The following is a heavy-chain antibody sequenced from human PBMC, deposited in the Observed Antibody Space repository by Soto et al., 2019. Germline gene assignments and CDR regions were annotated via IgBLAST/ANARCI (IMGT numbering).Heavy chain of an antibody. CDR3: ARTDRDFYGLDV. V-gene: IGHV3-13*01. J-gene: IGHJ6*02. CDR2: ISAAVDT. CDR1: GFTFRNYD. Sequence: EVQLVESGGGLIQPGGPLRLSCEASGFTFRNYDMHWVRQGTGKGLEWVSGISAAVDTEYADSVEGRFTISRENAQNSFCLQSNSLRVGDTAGYYCARTDRDFYGLDVWGQGTMVIVSS.